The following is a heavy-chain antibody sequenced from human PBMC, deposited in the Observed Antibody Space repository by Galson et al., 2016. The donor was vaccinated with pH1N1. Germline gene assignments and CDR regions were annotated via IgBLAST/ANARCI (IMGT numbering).Heavy chain of an antibody. CDR1: GKKLSDHY. J-gene: IGHJ4*02. Sequence: SVKVSCKVSGKKLSDHYIHWVQQAPGKGLEWMGWIDPNSGVTSYAQKFQGRISVTRDTSISTAYMELSRLTSDDTAVYYCARILRTVVFDYWGQGTLVTVSS. V-gene: IGHV1-2*02. CDR2: IDPNSGVT. D-gene: IGHD4-23*01. CDR3: ARILRTVVFDY.